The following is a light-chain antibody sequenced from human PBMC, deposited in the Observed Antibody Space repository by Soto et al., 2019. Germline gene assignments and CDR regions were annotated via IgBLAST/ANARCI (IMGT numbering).Light chain of an antibody. CDR2: DVS. CDR3: SSYTSSNTLV. CDR1: SSDVGGHNN. Sequence: QSALTQPASVSGSPGQTITISCTGNSSDVGGHNNVSWYQQHPGKAPKVMIYDVSNRPSGVSNRFSGSKSGNTASLTISGLQAEDEADYYCSSYTSSNTLVFGGGTKLTVL. J-gene: IGLJ2*01. V-gene: IGLV2-14*01.